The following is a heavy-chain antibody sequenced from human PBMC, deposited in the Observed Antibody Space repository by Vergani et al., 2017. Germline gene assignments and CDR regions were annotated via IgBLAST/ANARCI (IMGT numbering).Heavy chain of an antibody. CDR1: GFTFSSYS. CDR2: ISSSSSYI. V-gene: IGHV3-21*05. D-gene: IGHD4-17*01. CDR3: ARHDYGDYWPDAFDI. J-gene: IGHJ3*02. Sequence: EVQLVESGGGLVQPGGSLRLSCAASGFTFSSYSMNWVRQAPGKGLEWVSYISSSSSYIYYADSVKGRFTISRDNAKNSLYLQMNSLRAEDTAVYYCARHDYGDYWPDAFDIWGQGTMVTVSS.